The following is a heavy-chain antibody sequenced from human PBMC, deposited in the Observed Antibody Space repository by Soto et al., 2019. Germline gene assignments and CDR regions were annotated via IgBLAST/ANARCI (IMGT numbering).Heavy chain of an antibody. CDR1: GGSISSGGYY. V-gene: IGHV4-31*03. D-gene: IGHD4-17*01. CDR3: ARATALPSSRGGDYADY. Sequence: QVQLQESGPGLVKPSQTLSLTCTVSGGSISSGGYYWSWIRQHPGKGLEWIGYIYYSGSTYYNPSLKSRVTISVDTSKNPFSLKLSSVTAAATDVYSRARATALPSSRGGDYADYWGQGTLVTVSS. CDR2: IYYSGST. J-gene: IGHJ4*02.